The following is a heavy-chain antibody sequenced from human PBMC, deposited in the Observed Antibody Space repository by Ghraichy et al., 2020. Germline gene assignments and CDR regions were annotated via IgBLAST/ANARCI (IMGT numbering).Heavy chain of an antibody. V-gene: IGHV3-7*03. CDR3: TRSIAADKGWFDP. J-gene: IGHJ5*02. Sequence: GGSLRLSCAASGFTFSSYCMSWVRQAPGKGLESVANIKQDGSEKYYVDSVKGRFTISRDNAKNSLYLQMNSLRAEDTAVYYCTRSIAADKGWFDPWGQGTLVTVSS. CDR2: IKQDGSEK. D-gene: IGHD6-25*01. CDR1: GFTFSSYC.